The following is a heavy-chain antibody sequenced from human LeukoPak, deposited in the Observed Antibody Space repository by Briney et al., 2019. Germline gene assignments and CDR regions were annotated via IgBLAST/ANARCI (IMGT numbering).Heavy chain of an antibody. CDR3: TTPVVYCSSTSCYDWFDP. D-gene: IGHD2-2*01. V-gene: IGHV1-2*02. CDR1: GYTFTGYY. Sequence: ASVKVSCKASGYTFTGYYMHWVRQAPGQGLEWMEWINPNSGGTNYAQKFQGRVTMTRDTSISTAYMELSRLRSDDTAVYYCTTPVVYCSSTSCYDWFDPWGQGTLVTVSS. J-gene: IGHJ5*02. CDR2: INPNSGGT.